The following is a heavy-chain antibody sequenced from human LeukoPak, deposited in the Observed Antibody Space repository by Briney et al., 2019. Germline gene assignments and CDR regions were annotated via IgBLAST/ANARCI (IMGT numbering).Heavy chain of an antibody. V-gene: IGHV3-69-1*01. CDR2: ITSSNYM. J-gene: IGHJ4*02. D-gene: IGHD1-26*01. CDR1: GFTFSTYS. CDR3: ARVPGSLSPFDY. Sequence: GGSLRLSCAASGFTFSTYSMSWVRRAPGKGLEWVSCITSSNYMYYADSVKGRFTISRDNAKNSLYLQMNSLRAEDTAVYYCARVPGSLSPFDYWGQGILVTVSS.